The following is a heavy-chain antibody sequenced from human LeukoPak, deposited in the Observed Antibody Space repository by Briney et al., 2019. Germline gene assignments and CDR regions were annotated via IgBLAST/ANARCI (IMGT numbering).Heavy chain of an antibody. CDR3: ATAYCGGDCSHLYYYMDV. CDR2: IYYSGST. D-gene: IGHD2-21*02. CDR1: GGSISSYY. V-gene: IGHV4-59*01. Sequence: SETLSLTCTVSGGSISSYYWSWIRPPPGKGLEWIGYIYYSGSTNYNPSLKSRVTISVDTSKNQFSLKLSSVTAADTAVYYCATAYCGGDCSHLYYYMDVWGKGTTVTVSS. J-gene: IGHJ6*03.